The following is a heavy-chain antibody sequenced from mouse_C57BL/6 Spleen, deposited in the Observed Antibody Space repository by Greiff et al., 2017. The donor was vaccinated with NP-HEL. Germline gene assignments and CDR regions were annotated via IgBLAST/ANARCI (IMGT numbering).Heavy chain of an antibody. D-gene: IGHD6-1*01. V-gene: IGHV5-12*01. CDR3: ARHGGLFRGFAY. CDR2: ISNGGGST. J-gene: IGHJ3*01. CDR1: GFTFSDYY. Sequence: EVMLVESGGGLVQPGGSLKLSCAASGFTFSDYYMYWVRQTPEKRLEWVAYISNGGGSTYYPDTVKGRFTISRDNAKNTLYLQMSRLKSEDTAMYYCARHGGLFRGFAYWGQGTLVTVSA.